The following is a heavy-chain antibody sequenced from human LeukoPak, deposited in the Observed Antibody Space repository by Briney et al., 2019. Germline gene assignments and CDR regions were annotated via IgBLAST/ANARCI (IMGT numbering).Heavy chain of an antibody. J-gene: IGHJ4*02. D-gene: IGHD6-13*01. V-gene: IGHV4-30-2*01. CDR1: GGSISSGGYY. Sequence: SQTLSLTCTVSGGSISSGGYYWSWIRQPPGKGLEWIGYIYHSGSTYYNPSLKSRVTISVDRSKNQFSLKLSSVTAADTAVYYCARGGAYSSSCPSRGDCYAPSSWGQGTLVTVSS. CDR3: ARGGAYSSSCPSRGDCYAPSS. CDR2: IYHSGST.